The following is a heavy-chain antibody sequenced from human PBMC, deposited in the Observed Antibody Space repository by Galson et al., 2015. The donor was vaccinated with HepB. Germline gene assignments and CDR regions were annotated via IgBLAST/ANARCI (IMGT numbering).Heavy chain of an antibody. CDR2: IYQDGSEK. J-gene: IGHJ4*02. CDR1: GFTVSGSY. Sequence: SLRLSCAASGFTVSGSYMSWVRQAPGKGLEWVANIYQDGSEKYYVDSVKGRFTISRDNAKNSLFLHMNSLRAEDTAVYYCARDYYGSGSYYNPPFDYWGQGTLVTVSS. D-gene: IGHD3-10*01. CDR3: ARDYYGSGSYYNPPFDY. V-gene: IGHV3-7*01.